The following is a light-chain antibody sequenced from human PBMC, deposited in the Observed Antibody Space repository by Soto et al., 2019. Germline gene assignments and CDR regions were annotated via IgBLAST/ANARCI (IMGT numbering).Light chain of an antibody. CDR3: QQRSNWPPTWT. CDR1: QSVSSY. CDR2: DAS. Sequence: EIVLTQSPATLSLSPGERATLSCRASQSVSSYLAWYQQKPGQAPRLLIYDASNRATGIAARISGSGSGTDFTLTISSLEPEDFAVYYCQQRSNWPPTWTFGQGTKVDIK. J-gene: IGKJ1*01. V-gene: IGKV3-11*01.